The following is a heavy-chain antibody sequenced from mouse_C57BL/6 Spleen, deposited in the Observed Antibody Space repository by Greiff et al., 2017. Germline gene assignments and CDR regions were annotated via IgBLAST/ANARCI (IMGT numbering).Heavy chain of an antibody. Sequence: EVKLQQSGAELVRPGASVKLSCTASGFNVKDYYMHWVKQRPEQGLEWIGGIDPEDGDTEYAPKFQGKATMTADTSSNTAYLQLSSLTSEDTAVYYCTTYFNPPFAYWGQGTLVTVSA. CDR1: GFNVKDYY. J-gene: IGHJ3*01. CDR2: IDPEDGDT. V-gene: IGHV14-1*01. CDR3: TTYFNPPFAY.